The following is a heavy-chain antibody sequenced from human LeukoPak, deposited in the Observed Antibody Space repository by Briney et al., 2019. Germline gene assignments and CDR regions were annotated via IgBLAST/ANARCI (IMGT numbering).Heavy chain of an antibody. D-gene: IGHD3-9*01. CDR3: ARVRKQVVLRYYDY. CDR1: GFSFSSYE. V-gene: IGHV3-48*03. J-gene: IGHJ4*02. CDR2: ISSSGTTT. Sequence: GGSLRLSCAASGFSFSSYEMNWVRQAPGKGLEWISYISSSGTTTYYADSVRGRFTISGDNAKNSVYLQMNSLRREDTAVYYCARVRKQVVLRYYDYWGQGTLVTVSS.